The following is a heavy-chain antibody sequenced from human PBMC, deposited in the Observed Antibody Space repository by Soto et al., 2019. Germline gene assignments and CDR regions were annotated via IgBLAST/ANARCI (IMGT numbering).Heavy chain of an antibody. J-gene: IGHJ5*02. CDR3: AKGRYCSSTSCYGWFDP. CDR2: ISGSGGST. Sequence: EVLLLESGGGLVQPGGSLRLSCAASGFPFSTSAMNWVRQAPGKGLEWVSAISGSGGSTYYADSVKGRFTISRDNSKNTLYLQMNSLRAEDTAVYYCAKGRYCSSTSCYGWFDPWGQGTLVTVSS. CDR1: GFPFSTSA. V-gene: IGHV3-23*01. D-gene: IGHD2-2*01.